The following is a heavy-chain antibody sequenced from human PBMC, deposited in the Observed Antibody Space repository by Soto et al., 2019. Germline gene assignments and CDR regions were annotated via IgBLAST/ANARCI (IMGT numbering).Heavy chain of an antibody. CDR1: GGSITRNNHY. CDR3: ARLGSSGWYQGSYFDY. J-gene: IGHJ4*02. V-gene: IGHV4-39*01. D-gene: IGHD6-19*01. CDR2: ILYSGST. Sequence: QLQLQESGPGLVKPSETLSLTCIVSGGSITRNNHYWGWIRQSPGKGLEWIGSILYSGSTNYNPSLTSRVTLSVEPSKNQFSLKMSSVTAADTALYYWARLGSSGWYQGSYFDYWGQGTLVTVSS.